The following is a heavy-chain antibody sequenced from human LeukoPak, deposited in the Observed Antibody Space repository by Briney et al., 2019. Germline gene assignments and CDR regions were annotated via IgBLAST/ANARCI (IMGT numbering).Heavy chain of an antibody. D-gene: IGHD2-2*01. CDR1: GFTFSSYG. CDR2: ISYDGSNK. CDR3: AKVWADCSSTSCSADAFDI. J-gene: IGHJ3*02. Sequence: GGSLRLSCAASGFTFSSYGMHWVRQAPGKGLEWVAVISYDGSNKYYADSVKGRFTISRDNSKNTLYLQMNSLRAEDTAVYYCAKVWADCSSTSCSADAFDIWGQGTMVTVSS. V-gene: IGHV3-30*18.